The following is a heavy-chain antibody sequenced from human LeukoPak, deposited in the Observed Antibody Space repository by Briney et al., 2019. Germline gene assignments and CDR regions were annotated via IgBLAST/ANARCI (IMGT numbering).Heavy chain of an antibody. D-gene: IGHD5-12*01. CDR3: ACNAPITWDFDF. CDR2: MNPNSGNT. J-gene: IGHJ4*02. V-gene: IGHV1-8*01. Sequence: ASVKVSCKASGYTFTSSDINWVRQATGPGLEWMGWMNPNSGNTGYAQKFQGRVTMTRSTSISTAYMELSSLGSEDTAVYYCACNAPITWDFDFWGQGTLVTVSS. CDR1: GYTFTSSD.